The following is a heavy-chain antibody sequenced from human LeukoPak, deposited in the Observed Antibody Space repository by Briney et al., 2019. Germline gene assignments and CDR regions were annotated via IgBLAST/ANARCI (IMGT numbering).Heavy chain of an antibody. V-gene: IGHV4-38-2*01. D-gene: IGHD3-22*01. CDR3: ARVGDSTAYYYGSSYYYYMDV. J-gene: IGHJ6*03. CDR1: GYSISRGYY. CDR2: SYHSGTT. Sequence: SETLSLTCAVSGYSISRGYYWGWIQQPPGKGLEWIGSSYHSGTTYYNPSLKSRVTISVDMSKNQFSLKLTSVTAADTAVYYCARVGDSTAYYYGSSYYYYMDVWGKGTTVTVSS.